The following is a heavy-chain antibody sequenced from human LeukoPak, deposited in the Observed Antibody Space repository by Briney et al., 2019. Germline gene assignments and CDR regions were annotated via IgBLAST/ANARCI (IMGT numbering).Heavy chain of an antibody. CDR3: AKDGYYYDSMLRAFDI. D-gene: IGHD3-22*01. J-gene: IGHJ3*02. Sequence: GGPLRLSCAASGFTFSSYAMSWVRQAPGKGLQWVSSISGSGGSTDYADSVRGRFTISRDNSKNTLYLQMNSLRAEDTAVYYCAKDGYYYDSMLRAFDIWGQGTMVTVSS. CDR2: ISGSGGST. V-gene: IGHV3-23*01. CDR1: GFTFSSYA.